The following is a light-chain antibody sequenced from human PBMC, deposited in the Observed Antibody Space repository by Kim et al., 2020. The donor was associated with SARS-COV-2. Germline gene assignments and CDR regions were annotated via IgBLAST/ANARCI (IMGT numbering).Light chain of an antibody. V-gene: IGKV4-1*01. Sequence: RATSNCKSSQGLLYSANSKNYLAWYQQKPGQPPQLLIYWASTRESGVPDRFGGSGSGTDFTLTISSLQAEDVAIYYCQQYYSTLTFGGGTKVDIK. CDR3: QQYYSTLT. J-gene: IGKJ4*01. CDR1: QGLLYSANSKNY. CDR2: WAS.